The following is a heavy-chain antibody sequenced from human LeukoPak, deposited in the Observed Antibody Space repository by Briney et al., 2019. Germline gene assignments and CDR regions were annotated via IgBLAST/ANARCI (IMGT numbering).Heavy chain of an antibody. D-gene: IGHD6-19*01. CDR1: GDSVSSNSVA. J-gene: IGHJ2*01. V-gene: IGHV6-1*01. CDR2: TYYRSKWYN. CDR3: ARDSSGWYWWYFDL. Sequence: SQTLSLTCAISGDSVSSNSVAWNWIRQSPSRGLEWLGRTYYRSKWYNDFAVSVKSRISINPDTSKNRFSLQLNSVTPEDTAVYYCARDSSGWYWWYFDLWGRGTLVTVSS.